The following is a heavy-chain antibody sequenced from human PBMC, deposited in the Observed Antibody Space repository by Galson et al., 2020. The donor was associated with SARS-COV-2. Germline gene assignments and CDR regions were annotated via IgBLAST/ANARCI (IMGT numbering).Heavy chain of an antibody. CDR1: GSSFTNYW. CDR3: ARHGASSGWYEGIDY. J-gene: IGHJ4*02. CDR2: IYPADSST. Sequence: GESLKISCRTSGSSFTNYWLGWVRPTPRTGLEWMGIIYPADSSTIKSPSFQGQVTISADKSISTAFLQWNSLKASDRAIYYCARHGASSGWYEGIDYWGQGTLVTVSS. D-gene: IGHD6-19*01. V-gene: IGHV5-51*01.